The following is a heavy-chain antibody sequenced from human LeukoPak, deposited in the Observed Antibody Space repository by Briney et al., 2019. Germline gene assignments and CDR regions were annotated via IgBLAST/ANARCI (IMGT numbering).Heavy chain of an antibody. D-gene: IGHD1-26*01. CDR2: IRYDGSNK. CDR3: ARASHQWELRLYGMDV. J-gene: IGHJ6*02. Sequence: GGSLRLSCAASGFTFSSYGMHWVRQAPGKGLEWVAFIRYDGSNKYYADSVKGRFTISRDNSKNTLYLQMNSLRAEDTAVYYCARASHQWELRLYGMDVWGQGTTVTVSS. V-gene: IGHV3-30*02. CDR1: GFTFSSYG.